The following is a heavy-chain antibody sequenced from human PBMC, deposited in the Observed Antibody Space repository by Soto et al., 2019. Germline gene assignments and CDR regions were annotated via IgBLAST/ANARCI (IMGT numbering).Heavy chain of an antibody. J-gene: IGHJ4*02. CDR2: IWFDQSNK. D-gene: IGHD1-20*01. CDR3: ARGSIEESVNWYDY. Sequence: GGSLRLSCAASGFTFTNYVMHWVRQAPGKGLEWVASIWFDQSNKYFAESVKGRFTISRDNFKNTLYLQMKSLRAEDTAVYYCARGSIEESVNWYDYWGQGTLVTVSS. CDR1: GFTFTNYV. V-gene: IGHV3-33*01.